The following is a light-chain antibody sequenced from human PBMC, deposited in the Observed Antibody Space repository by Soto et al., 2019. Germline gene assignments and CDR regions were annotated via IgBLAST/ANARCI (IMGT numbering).Light chain of an antibody. CDR2: EVS. CDR3: SSYAGSNNLI. Sequence: QSALTQPPSASGSPGQSVTISCTGTSSDVGGYKYVSWYQQHPDKAPKLMIYEVSKRSSGVPDRFSASKSGNTASLTVSGLQPEDEADYYCSSYAGSNNLIFGGGTKLTVL. V-gene: IGLV2-8*01. CDR1: SSDVGGYKY. J-gene: IGLJ2*01.